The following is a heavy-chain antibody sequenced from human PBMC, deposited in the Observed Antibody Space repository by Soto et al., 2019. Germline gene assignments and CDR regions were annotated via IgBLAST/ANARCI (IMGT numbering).Heavy chain of an antibody. J-gene: IGHJ4*02. CDR1: GGSISSSNW. D-gene: IGHD4-17*01. Sequence: SETLSLTCAVSGGSISSSNWWSWVRQPPGKGLEWIGEIYHSGSTNYNPSLKSRVTISGDTSKNQFSLRLTSVTAADTAVYYCARHPPYGPLDYWGQGTLVTVSS. CDR2: IYHSGST. V-gene: IGHV4-4*02. CDR3: ARHPPYGPLDY.